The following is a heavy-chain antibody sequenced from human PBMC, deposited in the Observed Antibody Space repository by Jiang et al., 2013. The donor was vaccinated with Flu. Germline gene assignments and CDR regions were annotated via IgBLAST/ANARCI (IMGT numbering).Heavy chain of an antibody. CDR1: FSGYY. CDR2: INHSGST. J-gene: IGHJ6*02. CDR3: ARGVVSKGYSYGSIYYGMDV. D-gene: IGHD5-18*01. Sequence: FSGYYWSWIRQPPGKGLEWIGEINHSGSTNYNPSLKSRVTISVDTSKNQFSLKLSSVTAADTAVYYCARGVVSKGYSYGSIYYGMDVWGQGTTVTVSS. V-gene: IGHV4-34*01.